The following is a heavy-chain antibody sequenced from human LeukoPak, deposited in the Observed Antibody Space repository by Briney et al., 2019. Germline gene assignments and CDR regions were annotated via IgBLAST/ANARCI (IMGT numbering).Heavy chain of an antibody. V-gene: IGHV4-59*08. D-gene: IGHD6-13*01. CDR1: GGSISSYY. CDR3: ARRAGYSSSQVDY. J-gene: IGHJ4*02. CDR2: IYYSGST. Sequence: SETLSLTCTVSGGSISSYYWSWIRQPPGKGLEWIGYIYYSGSTNYNPSLKSRVTISVDTSKNQFSLKLSSVTAADTAVYYCARRAGYSSSQVDYWGQGTLVTVSS.